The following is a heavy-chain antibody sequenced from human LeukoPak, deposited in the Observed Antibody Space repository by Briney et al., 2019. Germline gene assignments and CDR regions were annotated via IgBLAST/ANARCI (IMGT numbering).Heavy chain of an antibody. J-gene: IGHJ4*02. CDR3: AKDSSLMVRGVIDY. CDR2: ISWNSGSI. D-gene: IGHD3-10*01. Sequence: GGSLRLSCAASGFTFDDYAMHWVRQAPGKGLEWVSGISWNSGSIGYADSVKGRFTISRDNAKNSLYLQMNSLRAEDTALYYCAKDSSLMVRGVIDYWGQGTLVTVSS. V-gene: IGHV3-9*01. CDR1: GFTFDDYA.